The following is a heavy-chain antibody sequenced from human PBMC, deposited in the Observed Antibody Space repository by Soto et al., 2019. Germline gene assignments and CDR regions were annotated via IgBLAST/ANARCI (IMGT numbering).Heavy chain of an antibody. CDR2: IYYSGST. J-gene: IGHJ6*02. CDR3: ARSPITIFGVVITHYGMDV. CDR1: GGSISSSSYY. Sequence: QLQLQESGPGLVKPSETLSLTCTVSGGSISSSSYYWGWIRQPPGKGLEWIGSIYYSGSTYYNPSLKSRVTISVDTSKNQFSLKLSSVTAADTAVYYCARSPITIFGVVITHYGMDVWGQGTTVTVSS. D-gene: IGHD3-3*01. V-gene: IGHV4-39*01.